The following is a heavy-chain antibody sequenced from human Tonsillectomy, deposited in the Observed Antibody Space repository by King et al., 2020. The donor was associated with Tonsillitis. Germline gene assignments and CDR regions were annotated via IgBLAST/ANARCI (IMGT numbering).Heavy chain of an antibody. CDR1: GFPFSSYW. J-gene: IGHJ6*02. Sequence: VQLVESGGGLVQPGGSLRLSCAASGFPFSSYWIHWVRQAPGKGLGWVSRINTDGSSTSYADSGKGRLTISRDNAKKTLYLQMNSLRAEDTAVYYCARDFLYRGGWGPGTTVTVSS. V-gene: IGHV3-74*01. CDR2: INTDGSST. CDR3: ARDFLYRGG. D-gene: IGHD1-14*01.